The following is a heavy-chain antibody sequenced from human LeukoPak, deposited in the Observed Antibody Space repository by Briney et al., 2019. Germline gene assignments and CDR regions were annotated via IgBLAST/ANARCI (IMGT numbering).Heavy chain of an antibody. D-gene: IGHD2-2*03. Sequence: GGSLRLSCAASGFTFSSYGMHWVRQAPGKGPEWVAVIWYDGSNKYYADSVKGRFTISRDNSKNTLYLQMNSLRAEDTAVYYCARVGYCSSTSCPFDYWGQGTLVTVSS. V-gene: IGHV3-33*01. CDR1: GFTFSSYG. CDR2: IWYDGSNK. J-gene: IGHJ4*02. CDR3: ARVGYCSSTSCPFDY.